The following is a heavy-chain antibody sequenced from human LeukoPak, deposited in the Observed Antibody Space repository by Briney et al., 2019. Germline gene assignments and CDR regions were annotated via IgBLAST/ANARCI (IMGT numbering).Heavy chain of an antibody. CDR1: GFTFSSYE. D-gene: IGHD5-24*01. CDR2: ISSSGSTI. J-gene: IGHJ4*02. V-gene: IGHV3-48*03. CDR3: ARERDGYNPLDS. Sequence: GGSLRLSCAASGFTFSSYEMNWVRQAPGKGLEWVSYISSSGSTIYYVDSVKGRFTISRDTPKNSLYLQMNSLRAEDTAVYYCARERDGYNPLDSWGQGTLVTVSS.